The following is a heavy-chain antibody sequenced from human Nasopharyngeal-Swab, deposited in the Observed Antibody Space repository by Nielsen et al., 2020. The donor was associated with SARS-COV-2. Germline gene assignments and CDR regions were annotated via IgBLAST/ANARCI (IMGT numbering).Heavy chain of an antibody. CDR1: GFTLSSYS. CDR2: IKQDGSDK. D-gene: IGHD3-16*01. V-gene: IGHV3-7*01. CDR3: GRGGKLGALDI. Sequence: GGSLRLSCAASGFTLSSYSMNWVRQAPGKGLEWVANIKQDGSDKYYVDSVKGRFTISRDNAKNSLELQMNSLRVEDTAVYYCGRGGKLGALDIWGQGKMVTVSS. J-gene: IGHJ3*02.